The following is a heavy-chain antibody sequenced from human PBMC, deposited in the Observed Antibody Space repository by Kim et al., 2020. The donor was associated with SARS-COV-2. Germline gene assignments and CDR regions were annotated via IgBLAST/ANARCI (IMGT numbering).Heavy chain of an antibody. CDR1: GYTFTSYG. CDR3: ARGLRLWFGELRDFWFDP. CDR2: ISAYNGNT. V-gene: IGHV1-18*04. J-gene: IGHJ5*02. D-gene: IGHD3-10*01. Sequence: ASVKVSCKASGYTFTSYGIRWVRQAPGQGLEWMGWISAYNGNTNYAQKLQGRVTMTTDTSTSTAYMELRSLRADDTGVYYCARGLRLWFGELRDFWFDPWRRGTLVSLSS.